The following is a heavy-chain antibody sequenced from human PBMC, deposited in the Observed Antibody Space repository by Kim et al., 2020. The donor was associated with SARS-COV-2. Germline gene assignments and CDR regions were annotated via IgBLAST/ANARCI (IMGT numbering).Heavy chain of an antibody. CDR1: DDSIHKSNYY. D-gene: IGHD3-10*01. Sequence: SETLSLTCTVSDDSIHKSNYYWSWIRQTPGTGLEWFATIDFYGHTYSRPSLRSRVTMSVDTSKNQFSLILTSVTAADTALYYCSVFYASGSYFPGENWF. CDR2: IDFYGHT. V-gene: IGHV4-39*01. J-gene: IGHJ5*01. CDR3: SVFYASGSYFPGENWF.